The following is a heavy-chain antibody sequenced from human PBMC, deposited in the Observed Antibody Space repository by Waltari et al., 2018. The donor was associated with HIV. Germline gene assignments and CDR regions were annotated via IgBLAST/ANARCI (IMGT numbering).Heavy chain of an antibody. CDR1: GTLVSENY. V-gene: IGHV3-53*02. Sequence: EVQLVQSGGGVVSPEESVRLSCAVSGTLVSENYRSWIRQAPGKGLEWVAVLYGDGTTYYADSVKGRFVVSRDKAKNMFFLQMDYPRGADSATYFCARGIRYYAPWGQGVLVSVS. J-gene: IGHJ5*02. CDR3: ARGIRYYAP. CDR2: LYGDGTT. D-gene: IGHD3-3*01.